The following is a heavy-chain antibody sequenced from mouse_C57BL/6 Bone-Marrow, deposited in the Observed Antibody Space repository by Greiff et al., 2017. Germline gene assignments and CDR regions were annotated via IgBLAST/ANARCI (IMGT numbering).Heavy chain of an antibody. CDR1: GYTFTSYW. CDR2: IYPGSGST. D-gene: IGHD2-12*01. Sequence: QVQLQQPGAELVKPGASVKMSCKASGYTFTSYWITWVKQRPGQGLEWIGDIYPGSGSTKYNEKFKSKATLTVDKSSSTAYMQLSSLTSEDSAVYYCARGLYPYWYFDVWGTGTTVTVSS. V-gene: IGHV1-55*01. J-gene: IGHJ1*03. CDR3: ARGLYPYWYFDV.